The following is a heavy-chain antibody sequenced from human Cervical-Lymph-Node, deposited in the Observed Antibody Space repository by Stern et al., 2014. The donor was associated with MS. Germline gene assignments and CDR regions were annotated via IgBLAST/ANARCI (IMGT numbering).Heavy chain of an antibody. D-gene: IGHD6-13*01. V-gene: IGHV1-58*01. Sequence: QLVQSGPEVKKPGTPVKVSCKASGFTFTSSTVQWVRQARGQRLEWIGWIVVGGGNTNYEQKFQERVTITRDMSTSTAYMELSSLRSEDTAVYYCAAPIAAAGTDFFDYWGQGTLVTVSS. CDR2: IVVGGGNT. CDR1: GFTFTSST. J-gene: IGHJ4*02. CDR3: AAPIAAAGTDFFDY.